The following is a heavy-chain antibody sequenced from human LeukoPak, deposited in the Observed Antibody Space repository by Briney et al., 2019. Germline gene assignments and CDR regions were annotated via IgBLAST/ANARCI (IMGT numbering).Heavy chain of an antibody. D-gene: IGHD5-18*01. CDR1: GFTFSSYS. Sequence: GGSLRLSCAASGFTFSSYSMNWVRQAPGKGLEWVSSISSSSSYIYYADSVKGRFTISRDNAKNSLYLQMNSLRAEDTAVYYCARSEQLWPPGDYWGQGTLVTVSS. CDR3: ARSEQLWPPGDY. J-gene: IGHJ4*02. V-gene: IGHV3-21*01. CDR2: ISSSSSYI.